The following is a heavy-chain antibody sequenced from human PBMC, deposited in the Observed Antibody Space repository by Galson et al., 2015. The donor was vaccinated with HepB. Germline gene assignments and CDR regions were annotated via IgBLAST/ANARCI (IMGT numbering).Heavy chain of an antibody. D-gene: IGHD2-15*01. CDR2: ISNDGSRQ. CDR3: ARDVDSEVGVGTMDV. CDR1: GFTFRGHG. J-gene: IGHJ6*02. V-gene: IGHV3-30*03. Sequence: SLRLSCAASGFTFRGHGMHWVRQVPGEGLDWVAAISNDGSRQLYKDSVEGRFTISRDDSKNTLYLQMNMSRHEDTSVYHCARDVDSEVGVGTMDVWGPGTTVVVSS.